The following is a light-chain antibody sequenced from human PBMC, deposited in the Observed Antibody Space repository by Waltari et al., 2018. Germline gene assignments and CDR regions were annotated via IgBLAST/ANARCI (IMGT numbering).Light chain of an antibody. J-gene: IGKJ1*01. Sequence: EIMLTQSPDAMSLSPRDRATLSCRASQSISKYLPWYHQKPGQPPRLLIYNAASRATGIPDRFSGSGSGTNFSLTISRLEPEDSAVYYCQKYGTLPATFGQGTKVEIK. CDR1: QSISKY. V-gene: IGKV3-20*01. CDR2: NAA. CDR3: QKYGTLPAT.